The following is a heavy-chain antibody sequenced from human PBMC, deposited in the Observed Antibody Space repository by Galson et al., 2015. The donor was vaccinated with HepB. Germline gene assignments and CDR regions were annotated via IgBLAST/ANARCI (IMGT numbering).Heavy chain of an antibody. CDR3: ARDRVNSVFGIDGMDV. D-gene: IGHD3-3*01. V-gene: IGHV4-30-4*01. CDR2: IYYRGST. CDR1: GGSVNSAEFY. Sequence: TLSLTCSVSGGSVNSAEFYWSWLRQPPGKGLEWIAYIYYRGSTYYNPSLKGRVAISVDTSKNEFSLKLTSVTAADTAIYYCARDRVNSVFGIDGMDVWGQGTTVTVSS. J-gene: IGHJ6*02.